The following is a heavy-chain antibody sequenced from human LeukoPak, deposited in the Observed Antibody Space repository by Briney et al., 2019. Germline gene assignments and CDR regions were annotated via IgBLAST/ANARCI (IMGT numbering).Heavy chain of an antibody. D-gene: IGHD4-11*01. J-gene: IGHJ4*02. CDR1: GGSFSGYY. V-gene: IGHV4-34*01. Sequence: SETLSLTCAVYGGSFSGYYWSWIRQPPGKGLEWIGEINHSGSTNYNPSLKSRVTIPVDTSKNQFSLKLSSVTAADTAVYYCAALTRQQYYFDYWGQGTLVTVSS. CDR2: INHSGST. CDR3: AALTRQQYYFDY.